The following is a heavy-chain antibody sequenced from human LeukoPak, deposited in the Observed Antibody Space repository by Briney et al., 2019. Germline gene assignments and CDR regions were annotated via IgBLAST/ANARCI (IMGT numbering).Heavy chain of an antibody. J-gene: IGHJ4*02. D-gene: IGHD4-23*01. CDR3: ARATRVTPNY. V-gene: IGHV3-30*02. Sequence: GGSLRLSCAASGFTLSTYGMHWVCQAPGKGLEWVAFIRYDGSNKYYADSVKGRFTISRDNSKNTLYLQMNSLRAEDTAVYYCARATRVTPNYWGQGTLVTVSS. CDR1: GFTLSTYG. CDR2: IRYDGSNK.